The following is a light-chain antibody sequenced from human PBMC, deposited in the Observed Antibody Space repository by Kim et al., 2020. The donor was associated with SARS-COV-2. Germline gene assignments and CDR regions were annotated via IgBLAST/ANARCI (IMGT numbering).Light chain of an antibody. CDR1: SSDIDASDY. CDR2: DVS. V-gene: IGLV2-14*03. CDR3: SSFTSSSTYV. J-gene: IGLJ1*01. Sequence: QSVLTQPASVSGSPGQSITISCTGTSSDIDASDYVSWYQQYPGKAPKLIIYDVSQRPSGVSNRFSGSKSGNTASLAISGLQAEDEADYYFSSFTSSSTYVFGTGTKVTVL.